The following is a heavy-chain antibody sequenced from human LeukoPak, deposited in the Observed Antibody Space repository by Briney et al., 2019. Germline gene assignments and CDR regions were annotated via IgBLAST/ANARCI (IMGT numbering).Heavy chain of an antibody. CDR2: IWYDGSNK. CDR1: GFTFSSYG. J-gene: IGHJ3*02. Sequence: PGRSLRVSCAASGFTFSSYGMHGVRQAPGKGLEWVAVIWYDGSNKYYADSVKGRFTISRDNSKNTLYLQMNSLRAEDTAVYYCATGSTGAFDIWGQGTMVTASS. CDR3: ATGSTGAFDI. D-gene: IGHD3-10*01. V-gene: IGHV3-33*01.